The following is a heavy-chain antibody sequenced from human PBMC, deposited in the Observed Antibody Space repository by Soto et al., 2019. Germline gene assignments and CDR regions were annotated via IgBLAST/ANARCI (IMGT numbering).Heavy chain of an antibody. J-gene: IGHJ4*02. V-gene: IGHV4-30-2*01. CDR1: GGSISSGGYS. CDR2: IYHSVST. D-gene: IGHD3-10*01. CDR3: AKDTDRGDRLLWFGELRKDPDY. Sequence: SETLSLTCAVSGGSISSGGYSWSWIRQPPGKGLEWIGYIYHSVSTYYNPSLKSRVTISVDRSKNQFSLKLSSVTAADTAVYYCAKDTDRGDRLLWFGELRKDPDYWGQGTLVTVSS.